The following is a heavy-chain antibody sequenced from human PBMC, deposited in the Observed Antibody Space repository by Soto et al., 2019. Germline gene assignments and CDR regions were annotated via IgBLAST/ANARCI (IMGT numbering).Heavy chain of an antibody. CDR3: ARTTYYYDSSGYYPFDY. CDR2: IDWDDDK. CDR1: GFSGIAILIR. D-gene: IGHD3-22*01. J-gene: IGHJ4*02. V-gene: IGHV2-70*04. Sequence: SGPTLVNPTQTLTLTLTFSGFSGIAILIRGSGIRQPPGKALEWLARIDWDDDKFYSTSLKTRLTISKDTSKNQVVLTMTNMDPVDTATYYCARTTYYYDSSGYYPFDYWGQGTLVTVSS.